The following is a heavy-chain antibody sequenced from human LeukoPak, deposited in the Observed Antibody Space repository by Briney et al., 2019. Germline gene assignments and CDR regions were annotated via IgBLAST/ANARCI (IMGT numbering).Heavy chain of an antibody. Sequence: GRSLRLSCAASGFTFSSYGMHWVRQAPGKGLEWVAVISYDGSNKHYADSVKGRFTISRDNSKNTLYLQMNSLRAEDTAVYYCAKDLRVTTDYGMAVWGQGTTVTVSS. CDR2: ISYDGSNK. V-gene: IGHV3-30*18. CDR3: AKDLRVTTDYGMAV. CDR1: GFTFSSYG. D-gene: IGHD4-17*01. J-gene: IGHJ6*02.